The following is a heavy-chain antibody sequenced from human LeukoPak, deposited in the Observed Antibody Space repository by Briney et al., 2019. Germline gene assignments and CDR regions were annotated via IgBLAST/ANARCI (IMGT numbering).Heavy chain of an antibody. V-gene: IGHV1-69*06. CDR3: VRETYGSGSYPDY. CDR2: IIPIFGTA. J-gene: IGHJ4*02. Sequence: SVKVSCKASGGTFSSYAISWVRQAPGQGLEWMGGIIPIFGTANYAQKFQGRVTITADKSTSTAYMELSSLRSEDTAVYYCVRETYGSGSYPDYWGQGTLVTVSS. D-gene: IGHD3-10*01. CDR1: GGTFSSYA.